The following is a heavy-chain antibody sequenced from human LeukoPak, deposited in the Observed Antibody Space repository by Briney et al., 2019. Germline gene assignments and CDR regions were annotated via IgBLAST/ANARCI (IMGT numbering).Heavy chain of an antibody. CDR3: ARHGSSNTIFGVVTEYYFDY. Sequence: KHGESLKISCKGSGYSFTSYWIGWVRQMPGKGLEWMGIIYPGDSDTRYSPSFQGQVTISADKSISTAYLQWSSLKASDTAMYYCARHGSSNTIFGVVTEYYFDYWGQGTLVTVSS. CDR2: IYPGDSDT. J-gene: IGHJ4*02. D-gene: IGHD3-3*01. V-gene: IGHV5-51*01. CDR1: GYSFTSYW.